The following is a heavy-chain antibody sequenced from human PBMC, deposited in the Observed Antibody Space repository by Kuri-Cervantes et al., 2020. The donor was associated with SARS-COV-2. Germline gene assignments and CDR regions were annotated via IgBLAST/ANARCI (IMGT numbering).Heavy chain of an antibody. D-gene: IGHD5-12*01. CDR3: ARCVATIRGWFDP. Sequence: GESLKISCTASGFTFSSYWMSWVRQAPGKGLEWVANIKQDGSEKYYVDSVKGRFTISRDNAKNSLYLQMNSLRAEDTAVYYCARCVATIRGWFDPWGQGTPVTVSS. V-gene: IGHV3-7*01. CDR2: IKQDGSEK. J-gene: IGHJ5*02. CDR1: GFTFSSYW.